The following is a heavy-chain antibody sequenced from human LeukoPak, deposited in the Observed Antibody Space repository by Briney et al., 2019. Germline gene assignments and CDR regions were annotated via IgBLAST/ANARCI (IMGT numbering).Heavy chain of an antibody. CDR2: IYYSGST. D-gene: IGHD2-21*02. J-gene: IGHJ4*02. Sequence: SETLSLTCTVSGGSISSYYWSWIRQPPGKGLEWIGYIYYSGSTNYNPSLKSRVTISVDTSKNQFSLKLSSVTAADTAVYYCASLAYCGGDCRNRGRIDYWGQGTLVTVSS. CDR1: GGSISSYY. CDR3: ASLAYCGGDCRNRGRIDY. V-gene: IGHV4-59*01.